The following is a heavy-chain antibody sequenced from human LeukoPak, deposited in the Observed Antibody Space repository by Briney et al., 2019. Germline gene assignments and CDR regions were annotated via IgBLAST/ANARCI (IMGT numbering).Heavy chain of an antibody. CDR3: ARVAPYSSGWYSFDY. Sequence: GRSLRLSCAASGFTFSSYGMHWVRQAPGTGLEWVAVIWYDGSDKYYADSVKGRFTISRDNSENTLYLQMSSLRVEDTAVYYCARVAPYSSGWYSFDYWGQGTLFTVSS. V-gene: IGHV3-33*01. J-gene: IGHJ4*02. CDR1: GFTFSSYG. D-gene: IGHD6-19*01. CDR2: IWYDGSDK.